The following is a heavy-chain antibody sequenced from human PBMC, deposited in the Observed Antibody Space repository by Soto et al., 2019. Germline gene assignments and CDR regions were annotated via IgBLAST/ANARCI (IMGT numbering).Heavy chain of an antibody. CDR2: IYYSGST. D-gene: IGHD5-18*01. Sequence: ETLSLTCTVSGGSISSYYWSWIRQPPGKGLEWIGYIYYSGSTNYNPSLKSRVTISVDTSKNQFSLKLSSVTAADTAVYYSARGRIREFDYWGQGTLVTVSS. V-gene: IGHV4-59*01. J-gene: IGHJ4*02. CDR1: GGSISSYY. CDR3: ARGRIREFDY.